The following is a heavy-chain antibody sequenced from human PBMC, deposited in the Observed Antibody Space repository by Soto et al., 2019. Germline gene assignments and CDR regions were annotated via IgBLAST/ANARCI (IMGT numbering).Heavy chain of an antibody. D-gene: IGHD3-9*01. J-gene: IGHJ4*02. Sequence: EVQLVESGGGLVKPGGSLRLSCAASGFTFSSYSMNWVRQAPGKGLEWVSSISSSSSFIYYADSVKGRFTISRDNVKNSLYLQTTSLRGEDTAMFYCARSYDILTGFSGFDYWGQGTRVTVSS. V-gene: IGHV3-21*01. CDR3: ARSYDILTGFSGFDY. CDR2: ISSSSSFI. CDR1: GFTFSSYS.